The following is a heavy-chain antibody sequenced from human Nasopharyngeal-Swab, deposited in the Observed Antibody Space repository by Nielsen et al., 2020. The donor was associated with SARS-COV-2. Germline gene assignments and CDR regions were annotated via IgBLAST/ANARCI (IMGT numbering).Heavy chain of an antibody. V-gene: IGHV3-7*01. CDR1: GFTFSSYW. J-gene: IGHJ4*02. CDR3: ARDSKVRVVGFDY. CDR2: IKQDGSEK. Sequence: GGSLRLSCAASGFTFSSYWMSWVRQAPGKGLEWVANIKQDGSEKYYVDSVKGRFTISRDNAKNSLCLQMNSLRAEDTAVYYCARDSKVRVVGFDYWGQGTLVTVSS. D-gene: IGHD3-10*01.